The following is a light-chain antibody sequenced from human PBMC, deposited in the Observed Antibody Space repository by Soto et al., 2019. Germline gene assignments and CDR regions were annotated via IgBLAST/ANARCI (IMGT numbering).Light chain of an antibody. CDR3: QQYGSP. J-gene: IGKJ1*01. V-gene: IGKV3-20*01. Sequence: ELVLTQSPGTLSLSPGERATLSCRASQSVSSSYLAWYQQKPGQAPRLLIYGASSRATGIPHRFSGSGSGTDFTLTISRLEPEDFAVYYCQQYGSPFGQGTKVDIK. CDR1: QSVSSSY. CDR2: GAS.